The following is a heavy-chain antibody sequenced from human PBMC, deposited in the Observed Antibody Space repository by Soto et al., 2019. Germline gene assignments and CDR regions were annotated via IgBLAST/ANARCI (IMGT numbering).Heavy chain of an antibody. D-gene: IGHD1-26*01. CDR2: IIPIFGTA. V-gene: IGHV1-69*12. CDR1: GGTFSSYA. CDR3: ARDPPKYSGSYEYYYYGMDV. Sequence: QVQLVQSGAEVKKPGSSVKVSCKASGGTFSSYAISWVRQAPGQGLEWMGGIIPIFGTANYAQKCQGRVTITADESTSTAYMELSSLRSEDTAVYYCARDPPKYSGSYEYYYYGMDVWGQGTTVTVSS. J-gene: IGHJ6*02.